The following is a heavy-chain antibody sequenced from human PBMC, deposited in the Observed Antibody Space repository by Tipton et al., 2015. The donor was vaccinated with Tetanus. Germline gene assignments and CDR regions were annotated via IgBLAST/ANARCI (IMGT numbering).Heavy chain of an antibody. D-gene: IGHD3-22*01. Sequence: SLRLSCAASGFTFSSYGMHWVRQAPGKGLEWVAAISFDGSTKYYADPVKGRLTISRDNSKSTLYLQMNSLRAEDTAVYYCAKDMGSGYFFHWYFDLWGRGTLATVSS. J-gene: IGHJ2*01. CDR3: AKDMGSGYFFHWYFDL. CDR1: GFTFSSYG. CDR2: ISFDGSTK. V-gene: IGHV3-30*18.